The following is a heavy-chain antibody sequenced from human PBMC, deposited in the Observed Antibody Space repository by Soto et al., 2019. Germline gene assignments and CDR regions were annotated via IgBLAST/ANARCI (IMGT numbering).Heavy chain of an antibody. CDR3: ARLPGRMNPCDYFDY. CDR1: GGTFSSYA. J-gene: IGHJ4*02. D-gene: IGHD2-8*01. Sequence: QVQLVQSGAEVQKPGSSVKVSCKASGGTFSSYAISWVRQAPGQGLEWMGGIIPIFGTANYAQKYQGIVTNTADKSTSTAYLSRSSLRSEDTAVYYWARLPGRMNPCDYFDYLGQGTLFTVS. V-gene: IGHV1-69*06. CDR2: IIPIFGTA.